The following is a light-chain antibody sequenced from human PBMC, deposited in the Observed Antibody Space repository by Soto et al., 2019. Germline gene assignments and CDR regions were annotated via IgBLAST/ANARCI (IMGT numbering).Light chain of an antibody. CDR2: DVR. CDR3: NAYTSSSTHV. CDR1: SSDVGGYNY. J-gene: IGLJ1*01. Sequence: QSALTQPASVSGSPGQSITLSCTGTSSDVGGYNYVSWFQQHPGKAPKLMIYDVRNRPSGISNRFSGSNSGNTASLPISALQAEDEADYYCNAYTSSSTHVFGTGTKVTVL. V-gene: IGLV2-14*01.